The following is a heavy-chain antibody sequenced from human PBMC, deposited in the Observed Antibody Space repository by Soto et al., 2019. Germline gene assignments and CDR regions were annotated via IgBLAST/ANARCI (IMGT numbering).Heavy chain of an antibody. V-gene: IGHV3-30*02. CDR2: IWYDGTYE. D-gene: IGHD5-18*01. CDR3: AKYRVETTGVQLRMTDYYYGTDV. Sequence: PGGSLRLSCAASGFSFSSNGMHWVRQAPGKGLEWVAVIWYDGTYEYYADSVKGRFTISRDNSKNTLYLQMNSLRAEDTAVYYCAKYRVETTGVQLRMTDYYYGTDVWGQGTTVTVSS. J-gene: IGHJ6*02. CDR1: GFSFSSNG.